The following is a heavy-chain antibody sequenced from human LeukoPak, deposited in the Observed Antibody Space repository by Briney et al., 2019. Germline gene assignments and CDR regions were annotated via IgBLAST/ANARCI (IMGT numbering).Heavy chain of an antibody. CDR1: GFTFSSYA. J-gene: IGHJ6*03. CDR2: ISYDGSNK. CDR3: ARDNYDFWSGSLRGYYYYMDV. Sequence: GGSLRLSCAASGFTFSSYAMHWVRQAPGKGLEWVAVISYDGSNKYYADSVKGRFTISRDNSKNTLYLQMNSLRAEDTAVYYCARDNYDFWSGSLRGYYYYMDVWGKGTTVTVSS. V-gene: IGHV3-30*04. D-gene: IGHD3-3*01.